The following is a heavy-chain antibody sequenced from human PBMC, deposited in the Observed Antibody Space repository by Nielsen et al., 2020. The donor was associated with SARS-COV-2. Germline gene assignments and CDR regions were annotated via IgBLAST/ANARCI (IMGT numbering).Heavy chain of an antibody. D-gene: IGHD2-21*02. J-gene: IGHJ6*02. CDR3: ARQYCGGDCYSGLYYYYGMDV. CDR1: GGSISSSNW. CDR2: IYHSGST. Sequence: SETLSLTCAVSGGSISSSNWWSWVRQPPGKGLEWIGEIYHSGSTNYNPSLKSRVTISVDKSKNQFSLKLSSVTAADTAVYYCARQYCGGDCYSGLYYYYGMDVWGQGTTVTVSS. V-gene: IGHV4-4*02.